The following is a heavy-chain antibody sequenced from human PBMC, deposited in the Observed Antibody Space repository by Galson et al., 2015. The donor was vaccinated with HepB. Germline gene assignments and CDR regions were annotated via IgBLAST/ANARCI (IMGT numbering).Heavy chain of an antibody. V-gene: IGHV3-23*01. CDR2: INVGGDYT. D-gene: IGHD2-15*01. CDR1: GFTFRSYD. J-gene: IGHJ1*01. Sequence: SLRLSCAASGFTFRSYDMIWVRQAPGKGLEWVSIINVGGDYTNYADSVRGRFAISRDDSRNMVYLQMSSLRDEDTAVYYCAKTMGGPGAEYFHHWGQGTLVTVSS. CDR3: AKTMGGPGAEYFHH.